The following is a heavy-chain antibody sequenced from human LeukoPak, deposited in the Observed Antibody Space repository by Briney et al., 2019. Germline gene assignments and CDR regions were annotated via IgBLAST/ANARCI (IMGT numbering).Heavy chain of an antibody. CDR1: GASVSSEY. J-gene: IGHJ6*03. D-gene: IGHD3-3*01. CDR3: ARILESEDYYYFMAV. CDR2: IYTSQST. V-gene: IGHV4-4*09. Sequence: PSETLSLTCPVSGASVSSEYWSWIRQPPGRGLEWIGFIYTSQSTNYNPSLESRVTMSVDTSKNQFSLMLSSVTAADTAVYFCARILESEDYYYFMAVWGKGTTVTVSS.